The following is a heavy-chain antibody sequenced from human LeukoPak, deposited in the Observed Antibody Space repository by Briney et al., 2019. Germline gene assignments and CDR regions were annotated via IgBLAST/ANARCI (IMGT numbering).Heavy chain of an antibody. D-gene: IGHD2-2*01. J-gene: IGHJ3*02. Sequence: SQTLSLTCTVSGGSISSGGYYWSWIRQHPGKGLEWIGYIYYSGSTYYNPSLKSRVTISVDTSKNQFSLKLSSVTAADTAVYYCARGSTSCPPLECLTFDIWAKGQWSPSLQ. CDR1: GGSISSGGYY. CDR2: IYYSGST. V-gene: IGHV4-31*03. CDR3: ARGSTSCPPLECLTFDI.